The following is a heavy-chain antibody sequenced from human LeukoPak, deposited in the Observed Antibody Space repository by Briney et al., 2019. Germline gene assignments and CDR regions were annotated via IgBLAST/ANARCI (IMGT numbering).Heavy chain of an antibody. J-gene: IGHJ6*03. V-gene: IGHV3-23*01. Sequence: GGSLRLSCAASGFTFSSYAMSWVRQAPGKGLEWVSAISGSGGSTYYADSVKGRFTISRDNSKNTLYLQMNSLRAEDTAVYYCAKNPKSTSAYYYYYMDVWGKGTTVTVSS. CDR3: AKNPKSTSAYYYYYMDV. D-gene: IGHD2-2*01. CDR2: ISGSGGST. CDR1: GFTFSSYA.